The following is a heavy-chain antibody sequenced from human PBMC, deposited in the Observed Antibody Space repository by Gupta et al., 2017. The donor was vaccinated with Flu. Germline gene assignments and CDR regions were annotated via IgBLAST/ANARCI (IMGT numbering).Heavy chain of an antibody. Sequence: YHWGWIRQPPGKGLEWLGTSYNTGKTQYNPSRKRRVSGSLDTSKNHFSLSLTAVTDAEEAVYFCARLCATDTCQRNAGDIWGPGTTVTVSS. V-gene: IGHV4-39*02. CDR1: YH. CDR2: SYNTGKT. D-gene: IGHD2-21*01. CDR3: ARLCATDTCQRNAGDI. J-gene: IGHJ3*02.